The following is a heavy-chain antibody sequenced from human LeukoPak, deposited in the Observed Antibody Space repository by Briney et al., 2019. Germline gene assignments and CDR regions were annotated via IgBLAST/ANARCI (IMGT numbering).Heavy chain of an antibody. V-gene: IGHV3-30*18. CDR3: VKDRGSWLGDYFDY. J-gene: IGHJ4*02. D-gene: IGHD6-13*01. Sequence: PGRSLRLSCAASGFTFSSYGMHWVRQAPGKGLEWVAVISYDGSNKYYADSVKGRFTISRDNSKNTLYLQMNSLRAEDTAVYYCVKDRGSWLGDYFDYWGQGTLVTVSS. CDR1: GFTFSSYG. CDR2: ISYDGSNK.